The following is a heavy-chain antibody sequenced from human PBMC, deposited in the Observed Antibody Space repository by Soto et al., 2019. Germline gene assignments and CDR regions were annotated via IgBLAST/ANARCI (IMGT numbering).Heavy chain of an antibody. CDR2: ISGSGGST. CDR1: GFTFSSYA. CDR3: AKDWRSSGWFDY. D-gene: IGHD6-19*01. V-gene: IGHV3-23*01. Sequence: EVQLLESGGGLVQPGGSLRLSCAASGFTFSSYAMSWVRQAPGKGLEWVSAISGSGGSTYYADSVKGRSTISRDNSKNTLYLQMNSLRAEDTAVYYCAKDWRSSGWFDYWGQGTLVTVSS. J-gene: IGHJ4*02.